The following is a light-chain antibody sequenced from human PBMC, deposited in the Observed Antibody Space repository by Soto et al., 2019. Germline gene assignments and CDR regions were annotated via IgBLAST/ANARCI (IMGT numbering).Light chain of an antibody. Sequence: QSVLTPPASLSGSPGQSITISCTGTSSDVGGYNYVSWYQQEPGKAPKLMIYDVTYRPSGVSNRFSGSKSDNTASLTISGLQAEDEADYYCSSYTGSTSYVFGTGTKVTVL. V-gene: IGLV2-14*01. CDR1: SSDVGGYNY. CDR2: DVT. J-gene: IGLJ1*01. CDR3: SSYTGSTSYV.